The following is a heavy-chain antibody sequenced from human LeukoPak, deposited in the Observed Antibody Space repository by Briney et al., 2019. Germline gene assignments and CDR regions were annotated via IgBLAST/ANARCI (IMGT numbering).Heavy chain of an antibody. CDR3: ASRSYDFWSGYYGY. CDR2: ISRSGSAT. D-gene: IGHD3-3*01. J-gene: IGHJ4*02. Sequence: GGSLRLSCVVSGFTFSSHSMNWVRQAPGKGPEWVSYISRSGSATYYADSVKGRFTISRDNAKNSLYLQMNSLRAEDTAVYYCASRSYDFWSGYYGYWGQGTLVTVSS. CDR1: GFTFSSHS. V-gene: IGHV3-48*04.